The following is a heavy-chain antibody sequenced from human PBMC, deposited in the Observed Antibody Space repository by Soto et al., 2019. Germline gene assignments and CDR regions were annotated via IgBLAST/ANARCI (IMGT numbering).Heavy chain of an antibody. CDR1: GGSISSYY. Sequence: SETLSLTCTVSGGSISSYYWSWIRQPPGKGLEWIGYIYYSGSTNYNPSLKSRVTISVDTSKNQFSLKLSSVTAADTAVYYCDRMVRGVIKLYYYGMDVWGQGTTVTVSS. J-gene: IGHJ6*02. CDR3: DRMVRGVIKLYYYGMDV. CDR2: IYYSGST. V-gene: IGHV4-59*01. D-gene: IGHD3-10*01.